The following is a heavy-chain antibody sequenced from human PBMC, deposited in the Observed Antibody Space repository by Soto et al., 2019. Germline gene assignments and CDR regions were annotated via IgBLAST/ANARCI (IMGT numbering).Heavy chain of an antibody. D-gene: IGHD3-9*01. CDR1: GGTFSSYS. Sequence: QVQLVQSGAEVKTPGSSVKVSCKASGGTFSSYSINWVRQAPGQGLEWMGRLIPMFGTTDYAQRFQGRVTFTADESTSTASMEVTNLTSEDTAVYYCAREVVLTFPRFYDMDVWGQGTTVTVSS. CDR3: AREVVLTFPRFYDMDV. V-gene: IGHV1-69*18. J-gene: IGHJ6*02. CDR2: LIPMFGTT.